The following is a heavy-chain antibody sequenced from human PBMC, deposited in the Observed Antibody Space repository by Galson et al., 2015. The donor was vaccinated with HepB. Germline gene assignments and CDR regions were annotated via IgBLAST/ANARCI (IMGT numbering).Heavy chain of an antibody. CDR1: GFTFSDYY. V-gene: IGHV3-11*06. CDR2: ISSSSSYT. J-gene: IGHJ3*02. Sequence: SLRLSCAASGFTFSDYYMSWIRQAPGKGLEWVSYISSSSSYTNYADSVKGRFTISRDNAKNSLYLQMNSLRAEDTAVYYCASFQGVVGVRRAFDIWGQGTMVTVSS. D-gene: IGHD2-15*01. CDR3: ASFQGVVGVRRAFDI.